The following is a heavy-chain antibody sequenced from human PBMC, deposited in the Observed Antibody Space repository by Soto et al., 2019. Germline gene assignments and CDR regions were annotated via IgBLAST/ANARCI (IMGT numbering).Heavy chain of an antibody. Sequence: PGGSLRLSCAASGFTFSSYAMSWVRQAPGKGLEWVSAMSGSGGSTYYADSVKGRFTISRDNSKNTLYLQMNSLRAEDTAVYYCANYYDSSGYPDYWGQGTLVTVSS. CDR2: MSGSGGST. CDR1: GFTFSSYA. D-gene: IGHD3-22*01. J-gene: IGHJ4*02. CDR3: ANYYDSSGYPDY. V-gene: IGHV3-23*01.